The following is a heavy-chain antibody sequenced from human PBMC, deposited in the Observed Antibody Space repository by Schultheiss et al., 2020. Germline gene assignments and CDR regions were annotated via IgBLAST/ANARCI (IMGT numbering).Heavy chain of an antibody. V-gene: IGHV4-34*01. CDR2: INHSGST. J-gene: IGHJ3*02. D-gene: IGHD3-10*01. CDR3: ARERGGVNAFDI. CDR1: GGSFSGYY. Sequence: GSLRLSCAVYGGSFSGYYWSWIRQPPGKGLEWIGEINHSGSTNYNPSLKSRVTISVDTSKNQFSLKLSSVTAADTAVYYCARERGGVNAFDIWGQGTMVTVSS.